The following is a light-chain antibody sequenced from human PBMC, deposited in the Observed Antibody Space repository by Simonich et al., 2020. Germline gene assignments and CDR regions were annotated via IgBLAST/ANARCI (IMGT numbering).Light chain of an antibody. CDR2: WAS. J-gene: IGKJ1*01. CDR1: QSVLYSSNNKTY. V-gene: IGKV4-1*01. Sequence: DIVMTQSPDSLAVSLGERATINCKPSQSVLYSSNNKTYLAWYQQKPGQPPNLLIYWASTRKSGVPDRFSGSGSGTDFTLTISSLQAEDVAVYYCQQYYSTPWTFGQGTKVEIK. CDR3: QQYYSTPWT.